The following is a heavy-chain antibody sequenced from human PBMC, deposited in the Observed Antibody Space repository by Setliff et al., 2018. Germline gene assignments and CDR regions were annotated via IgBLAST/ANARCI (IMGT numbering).Heavy chain of an antibody. CDR3: TVYNTGSSKDHY. J-gene: IGHJ4*02. V-gene: IGHV4-39*07. CDR1: GGSISGSGYY. Sequence: PSETLSLTCTVSGGSISGSGYYWGWIRQPPGKGLEWIGTIYYSGSTYYNPSLKSRVTISADTSKNQFSLKLSSVTAADTALYYCTVYNTGSSKDHYWGQGTPVTVSS. CDR2: IYYSGST. D-gene: IGHD2-8*02.